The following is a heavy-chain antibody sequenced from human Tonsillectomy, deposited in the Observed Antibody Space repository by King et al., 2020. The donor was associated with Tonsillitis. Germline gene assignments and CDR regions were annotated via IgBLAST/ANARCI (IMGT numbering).Heavy chain of an antibody. V-gene: IGHV4-34*01. CDR2: INHSGST. CDR3: ARQGVLRYFVWLSALHCDY. Sequence: VQLQQWGAGLLKPSETLSLTCAVYGGSFSGYYWSWIRQPPGKGLEWIGEINHSGSTNYNPSLKSRVTVSVDTSKNQFSLKLSSVTAADTAVYYCARQGVLRYFVWLSALHCDYWGQGTLVTVSS. D-gene: IGHD3-9*01. CDR1: GGSFSGYY. J-gene: IGHJ4*02.